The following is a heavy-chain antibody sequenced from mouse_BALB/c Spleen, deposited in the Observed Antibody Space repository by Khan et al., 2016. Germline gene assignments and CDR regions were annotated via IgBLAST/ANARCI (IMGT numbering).Heavy chain of an antibody. D-gene: IGHD1-1*01. CDR1: GFSLTSYG. Sequence: QVQLKESGPGLVAPSQSLSITCTVSGFSLTSYGVHWVRQPPGKGLEWLGVIWAGGSTNYNSALMSRLSISTDNSKSHVFLKLNSLQTDATAMYSYARAKDYGYAVDYWGQGTSVTVSS. CDR2: IWAGGST. CDR3: ARAKDYGYAVDY. J-gene: IGHJ4*01. V-gene: IGHV2-9*02.